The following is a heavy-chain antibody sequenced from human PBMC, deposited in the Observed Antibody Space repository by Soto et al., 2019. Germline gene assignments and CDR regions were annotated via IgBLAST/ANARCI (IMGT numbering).Heavy chain of an antibody. V-gene: IGHV3-74*01. D-gene: IGHD6-6*01. CDR3: AGTARPKPVNFDY. CDR1: GFTFSSYW. CDR2: INSDGSST. Sequence: PGGSLRLSCAASGFTFSSYWMHWVRQAPGKGLVWVSRINSDGSSTSYADSVKGRFTISRDNAKNTPYLQMNSLRAEDTAVYYCAGTARPKPVNFDYWGQGTLVTVSS. J-gene: IGHJ4*02.